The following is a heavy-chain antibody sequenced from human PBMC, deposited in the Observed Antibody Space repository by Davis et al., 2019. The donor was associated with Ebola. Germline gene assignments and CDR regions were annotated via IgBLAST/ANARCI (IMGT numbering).Heavy chain of an antibody. V-gene: IGHV3-43D*04. Sequence: PGGSLRLSCAASGFSFNDFAMHWIRQRPGKGLEWVSLITWDSGATYYADSLKGRFTISRDNSKNTMYLQMGSLRAEDLAVYYCARGASDDDFSTGPPDYWGQGTLVTVSS. CDR1: GFSFNDFA. CDR3: ARGASDDDFSTGPPDY. J-gene: IGHJ4*02. CDR2: ITWDSGAT. D-gene: IGHD3/OR15-3a*01.